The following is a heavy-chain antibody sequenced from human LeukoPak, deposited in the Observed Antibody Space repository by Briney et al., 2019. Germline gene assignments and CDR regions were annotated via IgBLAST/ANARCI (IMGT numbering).Heavy chain of an antibody. V-gene: IGHV3-30*01. D-gene: IGHD6-13*01. J-gene: IGHJ4*02. CDR2: ISYDGSNK. CDR3: ARSPGIKAAAGPY. CDR1: GFTFSSYA. Sequence: QPGGSLRLSCAASGFTFSSYAMHWVRQAPGEGLEWVAVISYDGSNKYYADSVKGRFTISRDNSKNTLYLQMNSLRAEDTAVYYCARSPGIKAAAGPYWGQGTLVTVSS.